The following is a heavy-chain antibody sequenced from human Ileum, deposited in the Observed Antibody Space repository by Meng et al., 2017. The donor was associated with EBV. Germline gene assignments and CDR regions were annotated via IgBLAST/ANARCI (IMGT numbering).Heavy chain of an antibody. CDR3: ARDGYSSGSD. CDR1: GGSVSSGGNY. V-gene: IGHV4-61*08. J-gene: IGHJ4*02. D-gene: IGHD6-19*01. CDR2: IYNSGST. Sequence: QVRLPGADPGLVKPSATRSLSCRVSGGSVSSGGNYWSWIRQPPGKGLEWIGYIYNSGSTNYNPSLKSRVTISVDTSKNQFSLKLSSVTAADTAVYYCARDGYSSGSDWGQGTLVTVSS.